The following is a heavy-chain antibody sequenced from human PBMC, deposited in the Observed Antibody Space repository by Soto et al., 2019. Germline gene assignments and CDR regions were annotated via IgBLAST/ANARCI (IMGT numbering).Heavy chain of an antibody. V-gene: IGHV1-69*13. J-gene: IGHJ3*02. CDR1: GGTVSSYA. CDR2: VIPIFCTA. D-gene: IGHD3-22*01. Sequence: SVKVSCKDSGGTVSSYAISWVRQAPGQGLEWMGGVIPIFCTASYAQKFQGRVTITADESTSTAYMELSSLRSEDTAVYYCARDRAYRYYDSSGYYQDLPIWGQGTMVTVSS. CDR3: ARDRAYRYYDSSGYYQDLPI.